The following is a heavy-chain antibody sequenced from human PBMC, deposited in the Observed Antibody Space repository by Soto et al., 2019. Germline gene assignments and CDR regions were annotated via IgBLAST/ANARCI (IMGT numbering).Heavy chain of an antibody. CDR2: ISGSGGST. CDR1: GFTFSSYA. V-gene: IGHV3-23*01. D-gene: IGHD3-3*01. CDR3: AKSRTQLRFLEWLFES. Sequence: GGSLRLSCAASGFTFSSYAMSWVRQAPGKGLEWVSAISGSGGSTYYADSVKGRFTISRDNSKNTLYLQMNSLRAEDTAVYYCAKSRTQLRFLEWLFESWGQGTLVTVSS. J-gene: IGHJ4*02.